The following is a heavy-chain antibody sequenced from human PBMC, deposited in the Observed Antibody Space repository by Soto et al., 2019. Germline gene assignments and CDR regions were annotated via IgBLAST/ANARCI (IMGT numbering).Heavy chain of an antibody. Sequence: QLQLVQSGAEVREPGSSVKVSCKASGGTFSSYTVIWVRQAPGQGLEWMGGITPTLNIAKYAEKFQGRVTITADESTSTVNMHLSSLSSEDTAVYFCARGYNSGSNPSSFDYWGQGTLVAVSS. D-gene: IGHD1-26*01. V-gene: IGHV1-69*01. CDR1: GGTFSSYT. CDR3: ARGYNSGSNPSSFDY. CDR2: ITPTLNIA. J-gene: IGHJ4*02.